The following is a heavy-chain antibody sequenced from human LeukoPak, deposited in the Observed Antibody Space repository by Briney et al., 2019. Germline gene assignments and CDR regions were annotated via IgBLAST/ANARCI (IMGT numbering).Heavy chain of an antibody. CDR2: IYYSRST. CDR1: GGPISSSNYY. CDR3: ARHHFGSGYYPDY. D-gene: IGHD3-3*02. Sequence: PSETLSLTCTVSGGPISSSNYYWGWIRQPPGKGLEYIGTIYYSRSTYYNPSLKSRVTISVDTSKNQVSLKLTSVTATDTAVYYCARHHFGSGYYPDYWGQGTLVTVSS. J-gene: IGHJ4*02. V-gene: IGHV4-39*01.